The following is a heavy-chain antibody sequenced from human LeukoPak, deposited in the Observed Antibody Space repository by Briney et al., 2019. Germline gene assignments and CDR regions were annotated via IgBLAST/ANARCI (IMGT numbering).Heavy chain of an antibody. CDR1: GGSITSYY. J-gene: IGHJ4*02. CDR2: IYYSGST. CDR3: ARHIEDYFGSGNYYNDF. V-gene: IGHV4-59*08. Sequence: SETLSLTCTVSGGSITSYYWSWIRQPRGKGLECIGYIYYSGSTNYNPSLKSRVTISVDTSKNQFSLKLTSVTAADTAVYYCARHIEDYFGSGNYYNDFWGQGTLVTVSS. D-gene: IGHD3-10*01.